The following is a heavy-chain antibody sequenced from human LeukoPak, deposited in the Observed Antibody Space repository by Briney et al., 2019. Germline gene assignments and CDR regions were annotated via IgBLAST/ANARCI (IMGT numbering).Heavy chain of an antibody. V-gene: IGHV4-28*01. CDR3: ARRARGNGMDV. CDR1: GYSISSSNW. J-gene: IGHJ6*02. CDR2: IYYSGST. Sequence: SETLSLTCAVSGYSISSSNWGGWIRQPPGKGLEWIGYIYYSGSTYYNPSLKSRVTMSVDTSKNQFSLKLSSVTAVDTAVYYCARRARGNGMDVWGQGTTVTVSS. D-gene: IGHD1-26*01.